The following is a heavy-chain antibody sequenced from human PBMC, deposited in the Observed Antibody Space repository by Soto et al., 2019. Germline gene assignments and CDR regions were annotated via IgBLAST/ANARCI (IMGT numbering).Heavy chain of an antibody. CDR2: ISTRSSLI. Sequence: PGGSLRLSCAASGFTFSSYTINWVRLGPGKGLEWVSSISTRSSLIYYADSVKGRFTISRDNAKNSAHLHMTSLRAEDTAVYYCATLARGGPVTLPLDAWGQGTLVTVSS. CDR1: GFTFSSYT. V-gene: IGHV3-21*06. D-gene: IGHD3-10*01. CDR3: ATLARGGPVTLPLDA. J-gene: IGHJ5*02.